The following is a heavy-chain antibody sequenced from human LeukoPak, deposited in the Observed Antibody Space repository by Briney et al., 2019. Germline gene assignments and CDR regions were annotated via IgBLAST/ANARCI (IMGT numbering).Heavy chain of an antibody. CDR1: GFTFSSYA. V-gene: IGHV3-23*01. D-gene: IGHD6-19*01. J-gene: IGHJ4*02. CDR2: ISGSGGST. CDR3: AKDLEQWPHVGFDY. Sequence: GGSLRLSCAACGFTFSSYAMSWVRQAPGKGLEWVSSISGSGGSTYYADSVRGRFTISRDNSKNTLYLQMNSLRAEDTAVYYCAKDLEQWPHVGFDYWGQGTLVTVSS.